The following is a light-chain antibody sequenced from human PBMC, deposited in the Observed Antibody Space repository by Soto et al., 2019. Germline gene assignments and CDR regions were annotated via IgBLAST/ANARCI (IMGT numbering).Light chain of an antibody. CDR2: GAS. J-gene: IGKJ2*01. CDR3: QQYNNWHT. CDR1: QGVSSN. Sequence: EIVMTQSPATLSVSPGEKATLSCRASQGVSSNLAWYQQKPGQAPRLLLYGASTRATGIPARFSGSGSGTEFTLTISSLQSEDFAVYYCQQYNNWHTFGQGTKLEIK. V-gene: IGKV3-15*01.